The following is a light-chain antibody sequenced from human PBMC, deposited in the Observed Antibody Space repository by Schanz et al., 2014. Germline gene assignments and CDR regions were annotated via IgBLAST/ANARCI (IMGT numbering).Light chain of an antibody. CDR3: MQALQTPRT. CDR1: QSLLHTNGYNY. V-gene: IGKV2-28*01. Sequence: DILMPPSPLSLPVTPGAPASISCKSSQSLLHTNGYNYLDWYLQKPGQSPQLLIYSASNRASGVPDMVSGSGSCTDFTLLISSVEAEDVGVYYCMQALQTPRTFGQGTKVEIK. J-gene: IGKJ1*01. CDR2: SAS.